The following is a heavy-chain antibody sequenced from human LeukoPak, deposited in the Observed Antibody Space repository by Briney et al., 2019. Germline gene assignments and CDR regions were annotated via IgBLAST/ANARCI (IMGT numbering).Heavy chain of an antibody. J-gene: IGHJ6*02. V-gene: IGHV3-7*01. CDR1: GFTFSSYS. Sequence: GGSLRHSCAASGFTFSSYSMNWVRQAPGKGLEWVANIKQDGSEKYYVDSVKGRFTISRDNAKNSLYLQMNSLRAEDTAVYYCARDGSGYCSSTSCYQFHNYYYGMDVWGQGTTVTVSS. CDR2: IKQDGSEK. CDR3: ARDGSGYCSSTSCYQFHNYYYGMDV. D-gene: IGHD2-2*01.